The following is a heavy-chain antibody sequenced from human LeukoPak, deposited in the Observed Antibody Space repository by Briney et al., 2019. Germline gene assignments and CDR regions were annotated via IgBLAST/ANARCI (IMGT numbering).Heavy chain of an antibody. D-gene: IGHD3-22*01. V-gene: IGHV1-46*01. Sequence: GSVKVSCKASGYTFTSYYMHWVRQAPGQGLEWMGIINPSGGSTSYAQRFQGRVTMTRDTSTSTAYMELSSLRSGDTAVYYCVRVLPDYYDSSGYYYQANFDYWGQGTLVTVSS. CDR1: GYTFTSYY. CDR2: INPSGGST. CDR3: VRVLPDYYDSSGYYYQANFDY. J-gene: IGHJ4*02.